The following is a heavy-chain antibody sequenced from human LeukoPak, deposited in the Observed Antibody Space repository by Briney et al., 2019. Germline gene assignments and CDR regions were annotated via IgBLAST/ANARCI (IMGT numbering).Heavy chain of an antibody. CDR1: GYSFTSYC. CDR2: IYPGDSGP. J-gene: IGHJ3*01. CDR3: GMSGDRVPLQDDVFDV. V-gene: IGHV5-51*01. Sequence: GESLKISCKVSGYSFTSYCIGWVRQMPGKGLEWMGIIYPGDSGPTYSPSFQGQVTISVDKSINAAYLQWSSLQASDTAMYYCGMSGDRVPLQDDVFDVWGQGTMVTVST. D-gene: IGHD1-26*01.